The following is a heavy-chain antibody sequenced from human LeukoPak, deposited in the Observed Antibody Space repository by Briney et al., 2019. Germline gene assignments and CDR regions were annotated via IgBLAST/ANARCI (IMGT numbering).Heavy chain of an antibody. V-gene: IGHV3-7*01. CDR1: GFTFSSSW. J-gene: IGHJ3*02. Sequence: EGSLRLSCAASGFTFSSSWMAWVRQAPGKGLEWEGNIKEDGTAKNYVVSVRGRFTISRDNAKNSLYLQMNSLRGEDTAVYYCTRDSGYNAFDIWGQGTMVTVSS. CDR3: TRDSGYNAFDI. CDR2: IKEDGTAK. D-gene: IGHD5-12*01.